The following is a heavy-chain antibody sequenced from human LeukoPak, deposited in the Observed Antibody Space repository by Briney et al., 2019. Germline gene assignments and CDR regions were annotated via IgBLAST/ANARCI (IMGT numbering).Heavy chain of an antibody. CDR3: AKGHAVRLVNDAFDI. J-gene: IGHJ3*02. Sequence: GGSLRLSWAAAGCTFSSYGISWVRQAPGKGLEWVSAISGSGGSTYYADSVKGRFTIARDNSKNTLYLQMNSLRAEDTAVYYCAKGHAVRLVNDAFDIWGQGTMVTVSS. D-gene: IGHD3-9*01. V-gene: IGHV3-23*01. CDR1: GCTFSSYG. CDR2: ISGSGGST.